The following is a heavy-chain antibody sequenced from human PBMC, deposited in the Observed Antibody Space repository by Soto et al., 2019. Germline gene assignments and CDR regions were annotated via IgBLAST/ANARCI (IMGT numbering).Heavy chain of an antibody. CDR1: GFTFSSYG. V-gene: IGHV3-33*06. J-gene: IGHJ4*02. Sequence: GSLRLSCAASGFTFSSYGMHWVRQAPGKGLEWVAVIWYDGSNKYYADSVKGRFTISRDNSKNTLYLQMNSLRAEDTAVYYCAKSSSGWYYPFDYWGQGTLVTVSS. CDR3: AKSSSGWYYPFDY. D-gene: IGHD6-19*01. CDR2: IWYDGSNK.